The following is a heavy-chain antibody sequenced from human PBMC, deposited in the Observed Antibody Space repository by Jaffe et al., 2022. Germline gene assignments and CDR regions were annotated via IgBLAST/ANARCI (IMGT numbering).Heavy chain of an antibody. Sequence: QVQLVQSGAEVKKPGASVKVSCKASGYTFTSYAMHWVRQAPGQRLEWMGWINAGNGNTKYSQKFQGRVTITRDTSASTAYMELSSLRSEDTAVYYCARAPIGTTPNYFDYWGQGTLVTVSS. J-gene: IGHJ4*02. CDR1: GYTFTSYA. CDR2: INAGNGNT. V-gene: IGHV1-3*01. CDR3: ARAPIGTTPNYFDY. D-gene: IGHD1-1*01.